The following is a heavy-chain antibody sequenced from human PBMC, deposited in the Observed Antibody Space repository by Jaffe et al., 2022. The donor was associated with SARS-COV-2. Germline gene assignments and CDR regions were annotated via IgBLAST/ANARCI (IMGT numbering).Heavy chain of an antibody. CDR3: ARDTLATSLKGYYYGMDV. V-gene: IGHV4-61*02. CDR2: IYTSGST. J-gene: IGHJ6*02. CDR1: GGSISSGSYY. Sequence: QVQLQESGPGLVKPSQTLSLTCTVSGGSISSGSYYWSWIRQPAGKGLEWIGRIYTSGSTNYNPSLKSRVTISVDTSKNQFSLKLSSVTAADTAVYYCARDTLATSLKGYYYGMDVWGQGTTVTVSS.